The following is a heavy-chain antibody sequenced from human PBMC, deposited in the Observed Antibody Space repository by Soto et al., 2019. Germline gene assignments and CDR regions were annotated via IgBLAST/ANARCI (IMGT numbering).Heavy chain of an antibody. CDR2: IYNSGST. D-gene: IGHD6-6*01. V-gene: IGHV4-59*01. J-gene: IGHJ4*02. CDR3: ARTYSSSPNFDY. CDR1: VGSISTYY. Sequence: TSETLSLTCTVSVGSISTYYWTWIRQPPGKGLEWIGYIYNSGSTNYNPSLKSRVTISVDTSKNQFSLKPSSVTAADTAVYYCARTYSSSPNFDYWGQGTLVTVSS.